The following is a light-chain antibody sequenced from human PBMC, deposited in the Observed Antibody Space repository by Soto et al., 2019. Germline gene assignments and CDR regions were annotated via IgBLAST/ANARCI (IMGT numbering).Light chain of an antibody. CDR3: QKYNSALIT. CDR1: QGISSY. V-gene: IGKV1-8*01. CDR2: AAS. J-gene: IGKJ5*01. Sequence: AIRMTQSPSSFSASTGDRVTITFRASQGISSYLAWYQQKPGKAPKLLIYAASTLQSGVPSRFSGSGSGTKFTLTISSLQPEDVATYYCQKYNSALITFGQGTRLEIK.